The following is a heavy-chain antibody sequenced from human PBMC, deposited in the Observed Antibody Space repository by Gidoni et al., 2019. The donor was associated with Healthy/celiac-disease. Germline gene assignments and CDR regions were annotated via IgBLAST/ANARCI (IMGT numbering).Heavy chain of an antibody. CDR2: INPSGGST. J-gene: IGHJ3*02. V-gene: IGHV1-46*01. CDR3: AREPNRLNYYDSSQDAFDI. Sequence: QVQLVQSGAEVKKPGASVKVSCKASGYTFTSYYMHWVRQAPGQGLEWMGIINPSGGSTSYAQKFQGRVTMTRDTSTSTVYMELSSLRSEDTAVYYCAREPNRLNYYDSSQDAFDIWGQGTMVTVSS. CDR1: GYTFTSYY. D-gene: IGHD3-22*01.